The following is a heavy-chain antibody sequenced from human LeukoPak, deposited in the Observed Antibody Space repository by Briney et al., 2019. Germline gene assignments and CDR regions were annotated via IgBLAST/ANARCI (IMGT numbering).Heavy chain of an antibody. CDR3: ARRGHSSSWYGEYFQH. CDR1: GYTFTGYY. CDR2: INPNSGGT. V-gene: IGHV1-2*02. J-gene: IGHJ1*01. Sequence: ASVKVSCKASGYTFTGYYMHWVRQAPGQGLEWMGWINPNSGGTNYAQKFQGRVTMTRDTSISTAYMELSRLRSDDTAVYYCARRGHSSSWYGEYFQHWGQGTLVTVSS. D-gene: IGHD6-13*01.